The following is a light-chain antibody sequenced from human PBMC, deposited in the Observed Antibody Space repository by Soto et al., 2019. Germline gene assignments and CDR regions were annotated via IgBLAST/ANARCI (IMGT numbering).Light chain of an antibody. CDR1: QSISSS. CDR3: QQYGTWPPNLLT. V-gene: IGKV3-15*01. CDR2: GAS. J-gene: IGKJ4*01. Sequence: EIVMTQSPVTLSVSPGEGATLSCRASQSISSSLAWYQQKPGQPPKLLIFGASTRATGIPARFSGSGSGTEFTLTITGLQSEDSAIDCCQQYGTWPPNLLTFGGGTKVEI.